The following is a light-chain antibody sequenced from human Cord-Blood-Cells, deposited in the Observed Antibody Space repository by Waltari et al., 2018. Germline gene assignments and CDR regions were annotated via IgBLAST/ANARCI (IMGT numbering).Light chain of an antibody. J-gene: IGKJ1*01. Sequence: DIQMTQSPSTLSASVGDRVTITCRASQSISSWLAWYQQKPGKAPKLLIYKASSLESGVPSRFSGSGSVTEFTLTISSLQPDDFATYYCQQYNSSTRTFGQGTKVEIK. CDR3: QQYNSSTRT. CDR1: QSISSW. V-gene: IGKV1-5*03. CDR2: KAS.